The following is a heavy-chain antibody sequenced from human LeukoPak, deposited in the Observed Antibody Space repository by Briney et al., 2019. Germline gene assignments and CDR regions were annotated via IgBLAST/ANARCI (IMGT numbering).Heavy chain of an antibody. V-gene: IGHV3-74*01. CDR2: VNSDGRST. CDR3: ARGGSPPEALGDAFDI. CDR1: GFTFSSHW. D-gene: IGHD1-26*01. Sequence: GGSLRLSCVASGFTFSSHWMHWVRRAPGKGLVWVSRVNSDGRSTRYADSVQGRFTISRDNAKNTLYLQMNSLRAGDTAVYYCARGGSPPEALGDAFDIWGQGTMVTVSS. J-gene: IGHJ3*02.